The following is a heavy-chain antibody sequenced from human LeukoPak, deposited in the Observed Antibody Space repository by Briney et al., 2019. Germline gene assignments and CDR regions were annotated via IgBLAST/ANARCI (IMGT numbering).Heavy chain of an antibody. CDR1: RFTFSSYW. V-gene: IGHV3-74*01. CDR2: INSDVSST. CDR3: ARDYYYDSSGIHAFDI. D-gene: IGHD3-22*01. Sequence: GGSLRLSCAPPRFTFSSYWMHWVRQAPGKGLVWVSRINSDVSSTSYADSVKGRFTISRDNAKNTLYLQMNSLRAEDTAVYYCARDYYYDSSGIHAFDIWGQGTMVSVSS. J-gene: IGHJ3*02.